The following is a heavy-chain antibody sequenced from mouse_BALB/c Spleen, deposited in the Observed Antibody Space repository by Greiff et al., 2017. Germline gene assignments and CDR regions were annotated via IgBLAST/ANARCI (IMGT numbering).Heavy chain of an antibody. CDR3: ARDGLGFFDY. CDR1: GFTFTDYY. CDR2: IRNKANGYTT. Sequence: DVKLVESGGGLVQPGGSLRLSCATSGFTFTDYYMSWVRQPPGKALEWLGFIRNKANGYTTEYSASVKGRFTISRDNSQSILYLQMNTLRAEDSATYYCARDGLGFFDYWGQGTTLTVSS. D-gene: IGHD4-1*01. J-gene: IGHJ2*01. V-gene: IGHV7-3*02.